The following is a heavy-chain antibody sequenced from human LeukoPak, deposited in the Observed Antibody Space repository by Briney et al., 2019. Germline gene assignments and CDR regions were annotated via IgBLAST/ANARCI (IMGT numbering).Heavy chain of an antibody. Sequence: ASVKVSCTASVYTFTSYYMHWVRQAPGQGLEWMGIINPSGGSTSYAQKFQGRVTITRDKSTSTDYMELSSLRSAATAVYYCARDLDGYNPFDYWGQGTLVTVSS. CDR1: VYTFTSYY. J-gene: IGHJ4*02. CDR3: ARDLDGYNPFDY. V-gene: IGHV1-46*01. CDR2: INPSGGST. D-gene: IGHD5-24*01.